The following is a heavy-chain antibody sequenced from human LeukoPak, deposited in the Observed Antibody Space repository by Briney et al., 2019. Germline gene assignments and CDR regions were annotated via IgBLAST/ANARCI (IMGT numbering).Heavy chain of an antibody. J-gene: IGHJ4*02. CDR2: IKQDGSEK. Sequence: GGSLRLSCAASGFTFSSYWMSWVRQAQGKGLEWVANIKQDGSEKYYVDSVKGRFIISRDNANNSLYLQMNSLRVEDTAVYYCARAACSSTSCYWVYWGQGTLVIVSS. CDR3: ARAACSSTSCYWVY. V-gene: IGHV3-7*01. D-gene: IGHD2-2*01. CDR1: GFTFSSYW.